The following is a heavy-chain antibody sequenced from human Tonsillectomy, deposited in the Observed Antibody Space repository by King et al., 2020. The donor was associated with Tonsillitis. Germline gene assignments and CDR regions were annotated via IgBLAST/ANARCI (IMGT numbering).Heavy chain of an antibody. V-gene: IGHV1-2*02. D-gene: IGHD3-10*01. CDR1: GYTFSRLY. CDR2: INPNSGDT. Sequence: VQLVESGAEVKKPGASMKVSCKASGYTFSRLYMHWVRQAPGQGLDWMGWINPNSGDTKYAQKFQGRVSMTRDTSISTAYMDLSSLRSDDTAGYFCARGGHYYDWYLDFWGRGPLVTVSS. CDR3: ARGGHYYDWYLDF. J-gene: IGHJ2*01.